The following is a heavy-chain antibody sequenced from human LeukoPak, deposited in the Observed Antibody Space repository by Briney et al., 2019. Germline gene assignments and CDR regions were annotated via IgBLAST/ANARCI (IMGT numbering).Heavy chain of an antibody. Sequence: GESLKISCKGSGYSFTSYWIGRVRQMPGKGLEWMGIIYPGDSDTRYSPSFQGQVTISADKSISTAYLQWSSLKASDTAMYYCARTMDYYGSGSYGFDYWGQGTLVTVSS. CDR2: IYPGDSDT. J-gene: IGHJ4*02. CDR3: ARTMDYYGSGSYGFDY. D-gene: IGHD3-10*01. V-gene: IGHV5-51*01. CDR1: GYSFTSYW.